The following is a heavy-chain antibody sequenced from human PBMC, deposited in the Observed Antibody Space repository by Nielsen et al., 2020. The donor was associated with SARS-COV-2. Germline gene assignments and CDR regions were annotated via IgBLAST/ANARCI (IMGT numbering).Heavy chain of an antibody. V-gene: IGHV4-31*03. D-gene: IGHD5-18*01. Sequence: SETLSLTCSVSGGSISTGGYYWSWLRQHPGQDLEWIGYISYSGNNYYNPALESRALISLDTSKNQFALTLNSVTAADTAVNYCAREGTAMVTGTFDYWGQGTLVTVSS. J-gene: IGHJ4*02. CDR3: AREGTAMVTGTFDY. CDR1: GGSISTGGYY. CDR2: ISYSGNN.